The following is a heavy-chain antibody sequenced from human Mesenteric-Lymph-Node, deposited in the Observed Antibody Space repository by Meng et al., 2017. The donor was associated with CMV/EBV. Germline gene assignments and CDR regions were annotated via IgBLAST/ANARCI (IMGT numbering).Heavy chain of an antibody. CDR1: GFTFSSYE. J-gene: IGHJ4*02. D-gene: IGHD3-22*01. CDR2: ISNSGDTI. Sequence: GESLKISCAASGFTFSSYEMNWVRQAPGKGLEWISYISNSGDTIYSADSVKGRFTISRDNAKNSLYLQMDSLRVEDTAVYYCTRGGYYDPYYWGQGTLVTVSS. V-gene: IGHV3-48*03. CDR3: TRGGYYDPYY.